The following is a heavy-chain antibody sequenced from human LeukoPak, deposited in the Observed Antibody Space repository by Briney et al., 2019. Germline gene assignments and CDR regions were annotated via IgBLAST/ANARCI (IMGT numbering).Heavy chain of an antibody. J-gene: IGHJ3*02. CDR1: GLTFSSYE. CDR2: ISSSGSTI. Sequence: TGGSLRLSCAASGLTFSSYEMNWVRQAPGKGLEWVSYISSSGSTIYYADSVKGRFTISRDNAKNSLYLQMNSLRAEDTAVYYCARLGNYYDSSGYQVGAFDIWGQGTMVTVSS. D-gene: IGHD3-22*01. CDR3: ARLGNYYDSSGYQVGAFDI. V-gene: IGHV3-48*03.